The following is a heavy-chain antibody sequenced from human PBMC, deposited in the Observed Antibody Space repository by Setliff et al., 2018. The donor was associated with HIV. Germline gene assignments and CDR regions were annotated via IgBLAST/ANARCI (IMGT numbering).Heavy chain of an antibody. Sequence: SETLSLTCSVSNGSINGYYWTWIRQPPGKGLEWIGYISHTGSTNFNPSLKSRVSMSVDLSKNQISLRLSSVTVADTAVYYCARHWDYDRSSSYFRAFDIWGQGTMVTVS. CDR1: NGSINGYY. CDR3: ARHWDYDRSSSYFRAFDI. D-gene: IGHD3-22*01. CDR2: ISHTGST. J-gene: IGHJ3*02. V-gene: IGHV4-59*08.